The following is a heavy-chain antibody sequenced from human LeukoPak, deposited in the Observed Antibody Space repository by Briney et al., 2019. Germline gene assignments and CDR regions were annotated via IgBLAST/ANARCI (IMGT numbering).Heavy chain of an antibody. J-gene: IGHJ4*02. CDR1: GFTFSNYA. CDR3: APDLRGSAWSLDD. CDR2: ISGSGGGT. V-gene: IGHV3-23*01. D-gene: IGHD6-13*01. Sequence: SGGSLRLSCTASGFTFSNYALGWVRQAPGKGLEWVSLISGSGGGTYFADSVKGRFTISRDNSKNTLYLQMDGLRAEDTAIYYCAPDLRGSAWSLDDWGQGTLVTLSS.